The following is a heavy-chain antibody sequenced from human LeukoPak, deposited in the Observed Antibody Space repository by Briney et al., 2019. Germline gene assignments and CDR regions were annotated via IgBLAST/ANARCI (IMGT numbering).Heavy chain of an antibody. CDR3: ARSLITYYYDSSGYSDAFDI. CDR2: INPGYGTT. J-gene: IGHJ3*02. Sequence: ASVKVSCKTSGYSFTSYYLHWVRQAPGQGLEWMGIINPGYGTTTYAQKFQGRVTMTRDTSTTTVYMELRSLRSDDTAVYYCARSLITYYYDSSGYSDAFDIWGQGTMVTVSS. CDR1: GYSFTSYY. V-gene: IGHV1-46*01. D-gene: IGHD3-22*01.